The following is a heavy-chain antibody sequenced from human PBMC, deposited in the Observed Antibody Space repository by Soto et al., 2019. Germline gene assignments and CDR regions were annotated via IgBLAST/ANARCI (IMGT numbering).Heavy chain of an antibody. CDR1: GYTFTSYG. V-gene: IGHV1-18*01. CDR3: ARDPPSYCSSTSGPELWSDY. J-gene: IGHJ4*02. CDR2: ISAYNGNT. D-gene: IGHD2-2*01. Sequence: QVQLVQSGAEVKKPGASVKVSCKASGYTFTSYGISWVRQAPGQGLEWMGWISAYNGNTNYAQKLQGRVTMTTDTSTSTAYMELRSLRSDDTAVYYCARDPPSYCSSTSGPELWSDYWGQGTLVTVSS.